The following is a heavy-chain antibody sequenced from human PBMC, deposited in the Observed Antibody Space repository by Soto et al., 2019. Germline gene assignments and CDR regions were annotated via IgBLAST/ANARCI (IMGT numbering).Heavy chain of an antibody. D-gene: IGHD3-9*01. CDR1: GGSFSGYY. J-gene: IGHJ6*02. Sequence: PSETLSLTCAVYGGSFSGYYWSWIRQPPGKGLEWIGEINHSGSTNYNPSLKSRVTISVDTSKNQFSLKLSSVTAADTPVYYCASRRLVLRYFGRYGMDVWGQGATVTVSS. V-gene: IGHV4-34*01. CDR3: ASRRLVLRYFGRYGMDV. CDR2: INHSGST.